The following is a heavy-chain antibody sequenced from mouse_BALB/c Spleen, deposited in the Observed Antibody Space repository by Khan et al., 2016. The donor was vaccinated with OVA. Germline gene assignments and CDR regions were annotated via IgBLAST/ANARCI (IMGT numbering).Heavy chain of an antibody. Sequence: VQLKQSGAELVRSGASVKLSCTASGFNIKDYYLHWVKQRPKQGLEWIGWIDPENGDTEYAPKFQGKATMTADTSSNTAYLQLSSLTSEDTAVYDCNRAYVRFADWGQGTLVTVSA. CDR3: NRAYVRFAD. CDR2: IDPENGDT. V-gene: IGHV14-4*02. D-gene: IGHD2-14*01. J-gene: IGHJ3*01. CDR1: GFNIKDYY.